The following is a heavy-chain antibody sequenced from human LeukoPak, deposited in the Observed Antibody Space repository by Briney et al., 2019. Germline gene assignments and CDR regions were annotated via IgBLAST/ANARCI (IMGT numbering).Heavy chain of an antibody. CDR1: GYTFTSYY. CDR3: AREITMVRGVGY. CDR2: INPGGGST. Sequence: ASVKVSCKASGYTFTSYYMHWVRQAPGQGLEWMGIINPGGGSTSYAQKFQGRVTMTRDTSTSTVYMELSSLRSEDTAVYYCAREITMVRGVGYWGQGTLVTVSS. J-gene: IGHJ4*02. V-gene: IGHV1-46*01. D-gene: IGHD3-10*01.